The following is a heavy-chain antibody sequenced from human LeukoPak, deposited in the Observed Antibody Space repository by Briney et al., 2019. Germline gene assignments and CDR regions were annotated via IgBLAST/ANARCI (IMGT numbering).Heavy chain of an antibody. D-gene: IGHD6-19*01. J-gene: IGHJ4*02. CDR1: GGTFSSYA. V-gene: IGHV1-69*06. CDR2: IIPIFGTA. CDR3: ARDRSLAVAGTFDY. Sequence: SVKVSCKASGGTFSSYAISWVRQAPGQGLEWMGGIIPIFGTANYAQKFQGRVTITADKSTSTAYMELSSLRSEDTAVYYCARDRSLAVAGTFDYWGQGTLVTVSS.